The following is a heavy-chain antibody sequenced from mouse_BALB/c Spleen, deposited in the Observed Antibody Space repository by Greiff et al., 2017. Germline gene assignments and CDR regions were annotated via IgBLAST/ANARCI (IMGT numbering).Heavy chain of an antibody. CDR2: IAPGSGST. CDR3: ARWGITTGAMDY. V-gene: IGHV1S41*01. CDR1: GYTFTSYW. Sequence: DLVKPGASVKLSCKASGYTFTSYWINWIKQRPGQGLEWIGRIAPGSGSTYYNEMFKGKATLTADKSSSTAYMQLSSLTSVDSAVYFCARWGITTGAMDYWGQGTSGTVSS. J-gene: IGHJ4*01. D-gene: IGHD2-4*01.